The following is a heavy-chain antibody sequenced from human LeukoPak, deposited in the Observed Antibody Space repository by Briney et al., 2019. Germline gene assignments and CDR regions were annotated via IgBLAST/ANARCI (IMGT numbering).Heavy chain of an antibody. Sequence: GGPLRLSCSASGFTFSSYAMSWVRQAPGKGLEWVSAISGSGGSTYYADSVKGRFTISRDNSKNTLYLQMNSLRAEDTAVYYCAKDLNSGSYGELDYWGQGTLVTVSS. CDR2: ISGSGGST. J-gene: IGHJ4*02. CDR1: GFTFSSYA. V-gene: IGHV3-23*01. D-gene: IGHD1-26*01. CDR3: AKDLNSGSYGELDY.